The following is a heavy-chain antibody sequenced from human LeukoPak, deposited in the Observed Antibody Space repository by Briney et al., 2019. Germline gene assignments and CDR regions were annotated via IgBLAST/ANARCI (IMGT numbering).Heavy chain of an antibody. D-gene: IGHD6-13*01. J-gene: IGHJ5*02. CDR1: GYSFTSYW. CDR3: ARTYSSSWYLEAQNWFDP. Sequence: GESLKISCKGSGYSFTSYWIGWVRQMPGKGLEWMGIIYPGDSDTRYSPSFQGQVTISADKSISTAYLQWSSLKASDTAMYYCARTYSSSWYLEAQNWFDPWGQGTLVTVSS. CDR2: IYPGDSDT. V-gene: IGHV5-51*01.